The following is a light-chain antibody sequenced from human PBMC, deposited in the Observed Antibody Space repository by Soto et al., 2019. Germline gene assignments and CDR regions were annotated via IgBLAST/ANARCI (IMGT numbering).Light chain of an antibody. CDR3: SSYTISSTLV. J-gene: IGLJ2*01. V-gene: IGLV2-14*03. CDR2: DVS. Sequence: QSALTQPASVSGSPGQSITISCTGTSSDVGGYNYVSWYQHHPGKAPKVMIYDVSNRPSGVSNRFSGSKSGNTASLTISGLQAEDEADYYCSSYTISSTLVFGAGTQLTVL. CDR1: SSDVGGYNY.